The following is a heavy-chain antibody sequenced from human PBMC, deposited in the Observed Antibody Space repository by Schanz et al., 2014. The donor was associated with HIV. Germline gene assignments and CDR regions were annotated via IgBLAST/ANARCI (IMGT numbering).Heavy chain of an antibody. J-gene: IGHJ6*02. Sequence: VQLVESGGGVVQPGRSLRLSCVASGFNFNSYGMHWVRQAPGKGLEGVARSRVKSDSYATEYAASVTGRFTISRDDSKNSVYLQMNSLNIEDTAVYYCRGYRFYYGVDFWGQGTTVTVS. D-gene: IGHD5-18*01. CDR1: GFNFNSYG. V-gene: IGHV3-72*01. CDR2: SRVKSDSYAT. CDR3: RGYRFYYGVDF.